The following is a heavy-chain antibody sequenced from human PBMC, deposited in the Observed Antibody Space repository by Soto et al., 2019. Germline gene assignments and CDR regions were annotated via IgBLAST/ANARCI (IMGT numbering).Heavy chain of an antibody. J-gene: IGHJ4*02. V-gene: IGHV3-23*01. CDR1: GFTYESYA. Sequence: EVQLLESGGGLVQPGGSLRLSCAASGFTYESYAMSWVRQAPGKGLEWDSGINSGGTVAHYAASVKGRFAISRDFPKNTVSLEMNGLRVDATGVYYCAISSFGFGGLVVVPSDYWGEGTLVTVSS. CDR2: INSGGTVA. CDR3: AISSFGFGGLVVVPSDY. D-gene: IGHD3-16*02.